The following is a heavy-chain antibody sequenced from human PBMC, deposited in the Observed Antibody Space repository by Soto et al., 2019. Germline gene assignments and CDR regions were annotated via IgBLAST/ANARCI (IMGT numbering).Heavy chain of an antibody. CDR3: ARDMITFGGDAFDI. CDR2: ISSSSSYI. CDR1: GFTFSSYS. Sequence: GGSLRLSCAASGFTFSSYSMNWVRQAPGKGLEWVSSISSSSSYIYYADSVKGRFTISRDNAKNSLYLQMNSLRAEDTAVYYCARDMITFGGDAFDIWGQGTMVTVSS. D-gene: IGHD3-16*01. V-gene: IGHV3-21*01. J-gene: IGHJ3*02.